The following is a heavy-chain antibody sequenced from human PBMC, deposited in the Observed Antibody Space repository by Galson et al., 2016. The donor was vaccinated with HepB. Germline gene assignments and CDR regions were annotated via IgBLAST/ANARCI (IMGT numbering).Heavy chain of an antibody. V-gene: IGHV1-69*04. CDR2: SVPILGMA. J-gene: IGHJ5*02. D-gene: IGHD1-26*01. Sequence: SVKVSCKASGGTFSSYAFSWVRQAPGQGLEWMGRSVPILGMANSAQKFQGRVTITEDKSTSTVYMELSSLRSEDTAVYYCARHYVGASLGWFDPWGQGTLVTVSS. CDR1: GGTFSSYA. CDR3: ARHYVGASLGWFDP.